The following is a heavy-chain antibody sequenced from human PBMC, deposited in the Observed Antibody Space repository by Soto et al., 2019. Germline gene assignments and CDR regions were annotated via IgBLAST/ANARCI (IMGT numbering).Heavy chain of an antibody. J-gene: IGHJ4*02. D-gene: IGHD5-18*01. CDR3: ARDLSPNPPSTWIQLWSYFDY. CDR2: IYTSGST. V-gene: IGHV4-4*07. CDR1: GGSISRYY. Sequence: SETLSLTCTVSGGSISRYYWSWIRQPAGKGLEWIGRIYTSGSTNYNPSLKSRVTMSVDTSKNQFSLKLSSVTAADTAGYYCARDLSPNPPSTWIQLWSYFDYWGQGTLVTVSS.